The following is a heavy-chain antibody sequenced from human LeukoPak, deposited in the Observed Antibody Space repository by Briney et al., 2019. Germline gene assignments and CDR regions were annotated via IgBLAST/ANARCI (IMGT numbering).Heavy chain of an antibody. CDR2: ISAYNGNT. V-gene: IGHV1-18*01. CDR3: ARGLGYCSGGSCPDDY. J-gene: IGHJ4*02. D-gene: IGHD2-15*01. Sequence: ASVKVSCKASGYTFTSYGISWVRHAPGQGLEWMGWISAYNGNTNYAQKLQGRVTMTTDTSTSTAYMELRSLRSDDTAVYYCARGLGYCSGGSCPDDYWGQGTLVTVSS. CDR1: GYTFTSYG.